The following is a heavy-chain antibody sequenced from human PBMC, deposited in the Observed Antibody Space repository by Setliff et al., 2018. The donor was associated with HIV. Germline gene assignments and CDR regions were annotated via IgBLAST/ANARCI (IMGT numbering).Heavy chain of an antibody. J-gene: IGHJ4*02. V-gene: IGHV3-30*02. CDR1: GFTFSSYG. D-gene: IGHD3-22*01. CDR3: VKLYYYDSSGYGGVSTDS. Sequence: PGGSLRLSCAASGFTFSSYGIHWVCQAPGKGLEWVAFIRYTGSNKYYADSVKGRFTISRDNSKNTLFLQMSSLRPEDTAVYYCVKLYYYDSSGYGGVSTDSWGQGTLVTVSS. CDR2: IRYTGSNK.